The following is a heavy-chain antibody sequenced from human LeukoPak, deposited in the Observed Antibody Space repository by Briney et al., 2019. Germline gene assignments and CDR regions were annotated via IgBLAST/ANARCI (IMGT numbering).Heavy chain of an antibody. D-gene: IGHD4-17*01. J-gene: IGHJ4*02. Sequence: PGGSLRLSCAASGFTFSSYWMHWVRQVPGTGLLWVSRINSDGRNTDYADSVKGRFTISRDNAKNTVYLQMNSLRDDDTAVYYCAREGWEDGDYNPNLDYWGQGTLVTVSS. CDR3: AREGWEDGDYNPNLDY. V-gene: IGHV3-74*01. CDR2: INSDGRNT. CDR1: GFTFSSYW.